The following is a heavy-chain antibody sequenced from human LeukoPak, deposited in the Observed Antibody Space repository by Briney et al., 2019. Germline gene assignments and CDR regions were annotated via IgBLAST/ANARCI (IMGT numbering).Heavy chain of an antibody. V-gene: IGHV4-59*08. CDR3: ARHKKGLGELSPFDY. J-gene: IGHJ4*02. D-gene: IGHD3-10*01. CDR1: GGSISSYY. Sequence: SETLSLTCTASGGSISSYYWSWIRQPPGNGLEWIGYIYYSGSTNYNPSLKSRVTISVDTSKNQFSLKLSSVTAADTAVYYCARHKKGLGELSPFDYWGQGTLVTVSS. CDR2: IYYSGST.